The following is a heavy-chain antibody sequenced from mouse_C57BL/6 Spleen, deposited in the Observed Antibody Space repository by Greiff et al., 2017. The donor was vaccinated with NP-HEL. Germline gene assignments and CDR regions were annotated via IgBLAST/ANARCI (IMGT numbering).Heavy chain of an antibody. CDR3: ARGGTTVVARYYFDY. V-gene: IGHV1-75*01. CDR2: IFPGSGST. CDR1: GYTFTDYY. Sequence: QVQLKESGPELVKPGASVKISCKASGYTFTDYYINWVKQRPGQGLEWIGWIFPGSGSTYYNEKFKGKATLTVDKSSSTAYMLLSSLTSEDSAVYFCARGGTTVVARYYFDYWGQGTTLTVSS. J-gene: IGHJ2*01. D-gene: IGHD1-1*01.